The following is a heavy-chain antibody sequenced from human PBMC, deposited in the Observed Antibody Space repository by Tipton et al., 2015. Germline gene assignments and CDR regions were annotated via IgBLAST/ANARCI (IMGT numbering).Heavy chain of an antibody. CDR3: ARARGRHGGLFDS. Sequence: QLVQSGAEVKKPGASVKVSCKASGYTFTGYYMHWVRQAPGQGLEWMGWINPNSGGTNYAQKFQGWVTMTRDTSISTAYMELSRLRSDDTAVYYCARARGRHGGLFDSWGQGTLVTVSS. J-gene: IGHJ4*02. V-gene: IGHV1-2*04. CDR2: INPNSGGT. CDR1: GYTFTGYY. D-gene: IGHD4-23*01.